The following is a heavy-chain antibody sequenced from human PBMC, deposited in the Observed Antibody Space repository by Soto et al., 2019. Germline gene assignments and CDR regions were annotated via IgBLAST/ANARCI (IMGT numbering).Heavy chain of an antibody. CDR1: GGSIRSGDYY. CDR2: IYDSGTT. V-gene: IGHV4-30-4*01. J-gene: IGHJ6*02. D-gene: IGHD2-15*01. CDR3: ATDHRLDISRGGYYYYPMDV. Sequence: PSETLSLTCTVSGGSIRSGDYYRSWIRHPPGKGLDWIGYIYDSGTTYYNPSLKSRVTISLDTSKNQFSLKLNSVTAADTAVYYCATDHRLDISRGGYYYYPMDVWGQAITVTVSS.